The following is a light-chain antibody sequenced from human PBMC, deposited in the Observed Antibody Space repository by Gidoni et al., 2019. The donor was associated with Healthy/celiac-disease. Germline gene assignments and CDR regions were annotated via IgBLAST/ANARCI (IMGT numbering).Light chain of an antibody. CDR1: QSVLYSSNNKNY. CDR3: QQYYSTPIT. V-gene: IGKV4-1*01. Sequence: DIEMTQSQDSLVVSLGERATINCKSSQSVLYSSNNKNYLAWYQQKPGQPPKLLIYWASTRESGVPDRFSGSGSGTDFTLTISSLQAEDVAVYYCQQYYSTPITFGPGTKVDIK. CDR2: WAS. J-gene: IGKJ3*01.